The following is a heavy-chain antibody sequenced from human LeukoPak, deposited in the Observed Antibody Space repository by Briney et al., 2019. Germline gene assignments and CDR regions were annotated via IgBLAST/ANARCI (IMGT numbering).Heavy chain of an antibody. CDR1: GGTFSSYA. CDR2: IIPIFGTA. Sequence: SVKVSCKASGGTFSSYAISWVRQAPGQGLEWMGRIIPIFGTANYAQKFQGRVTITTDESTSTAYMELSSLRSEDTAVYYCARAEREQPAQWDYWGQGTLVTVSS. CDR3: ARAEREQPAQWDY. V-gene: IGHV1-69*05. D-gene: IGHD6-13*01. J-gene: IGHJ4*02.